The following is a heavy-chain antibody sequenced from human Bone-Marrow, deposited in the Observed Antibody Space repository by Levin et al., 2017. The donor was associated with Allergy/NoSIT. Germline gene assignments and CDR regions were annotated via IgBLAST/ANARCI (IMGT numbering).Heavy chain of an antibody. J-gene: IGHJ4*02. D-gene: IGHD4-17*01. CDR2: ITSSSSAT. Sequence: GGSLRLSCAASGFTFSSYSMNWVRQAPGKGLEWISYITSSSSATYYADSVKGRFTISRDNAKNSLYLRMDSLRAEDTAVYYCASLTAVNPDYFDYWGQGTLVTVSS. V-gene: IGHV3-48*01. CDR1: GFTFSSYS. CDR3: ASLTAVNPDYFDY.